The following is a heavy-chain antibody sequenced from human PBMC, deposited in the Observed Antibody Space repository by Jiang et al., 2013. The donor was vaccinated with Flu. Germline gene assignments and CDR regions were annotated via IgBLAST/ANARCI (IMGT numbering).Heavy chain of an antibody. D-gene: IGHD2-15*01. CDR2: FDPEDGET. V-gene: IGHV1-24*01. CDR1: GYTLTELS. Sequence: AEVKKPGASVKVSCKVSGYTLTELSMHWVRQAPGKGLEWMGGFDPEDGETIYAQKFQGRVTMTEDTSTDTAYMELSSLRSEDTAVYYCATDESGGREYGAFDIWGQGTMVTVSS. J-gene: IGHJ3*02. CDR3: ATDESGGREYGAFDI.